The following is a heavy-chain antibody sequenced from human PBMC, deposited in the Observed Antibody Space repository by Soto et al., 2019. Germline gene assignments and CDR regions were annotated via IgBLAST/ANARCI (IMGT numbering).Heavy chain of an antibody. CDR3: AKDYGSGSHYYYYGMDV. D-gene: IGHD3-10*01. Sequence: GGSLRLSCAASGFTFDDYAMHWVRQAPGKGLEWVSLISWDGGSTYYADSVKGRFTISRDNSKNSLYLQMNSLRAEDTALYYCAKDYGSGSHYYYYGMDVWGQGTTVTVSS. J-gene: IGHJ6*02. CDR2: ISWDGGST. V-gene: IGHV3-43D*03. CDR1: GFTFDDYA.